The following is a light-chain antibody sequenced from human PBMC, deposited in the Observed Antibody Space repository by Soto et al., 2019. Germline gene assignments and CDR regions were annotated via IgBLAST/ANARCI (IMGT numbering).Light chain of an antibody. CDR3: QQYGSVKLT. CDR1: QSVSSSY. V-gene: IGKV3-20*01. J-gene: IGKJ4*01. Sequence: EIVLTQSPGTLSLSPGERATLSCRASQSVSSSYLAWYQQKPGQAPRLLIYGASSRATGIPDRFSGSGSGKDFTLTISRLEPEDFAVYYCQQYGSVKLTFGGGTKVEIK. CDR2: GAS.